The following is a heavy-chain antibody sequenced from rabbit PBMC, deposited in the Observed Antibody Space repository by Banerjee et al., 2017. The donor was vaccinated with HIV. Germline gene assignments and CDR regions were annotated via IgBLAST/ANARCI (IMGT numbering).Heavy chain of an antibody. CDR1: GFSFSSSYY. Sequence: QSLEESGGDLVKPGASLTLTCTASGFSFSSSYYMSWVRQAPGKGLEWIGYIDPVFGSTYYASWVNGRFTISSHNAQNTLYLQLNSLTAADTATYFCARWGGSSTALWGPGTLVTVS. D-gene: IGHD8-1*01. CDR2: IDPVFGST. CDR3: ARWGGSSTAL. J-gene: IGHJ4*01. V-gene: IGHV1S40*01.